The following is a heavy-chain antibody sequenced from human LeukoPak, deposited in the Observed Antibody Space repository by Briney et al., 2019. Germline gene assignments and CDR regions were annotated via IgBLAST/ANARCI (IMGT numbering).Heavy chain of an antibody. D-gene: IGHD3-3*01. CDR1: GYTFTGYY. CDR2: INPNSGGT. V-gene: IGHV1-2*02. Sequence: PGASVKVSCKASGYTFTGYYMHWVRQAPGQGLEWMGWINPNSGGTNYAQKFQGRVTMTRDTSISTAYMELSRLRSDDTAVYYCARDGITIFGVVIIPHGYYYMDVWGKGTTVTVSS. J-gene: IGHJ6*03. CDR3: ARDGITIFGVVIIPHGYYYMDV.